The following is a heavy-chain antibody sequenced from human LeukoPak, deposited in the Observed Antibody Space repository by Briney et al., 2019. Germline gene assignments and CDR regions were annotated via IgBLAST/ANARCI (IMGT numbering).Heavy chain of an antibody. D-gene: IGHD1-26*01. J-gene: IGHJ4*02. CDR1: VYTFTSYD. Sequence: GASVNVSCKASVYTFTSYDINWVRQATGQGLEWVGWMNPNSGNTGYAQKFQGRVTMTRNTSISTAYMELSSLRSEDTAVYYCATELISGSDGHFDYWGQGTLVTVSS. CDR2: MNPNSGNT. V-gene: IGHV1-8*01. CDR3: ATELISGSDGHFDY.